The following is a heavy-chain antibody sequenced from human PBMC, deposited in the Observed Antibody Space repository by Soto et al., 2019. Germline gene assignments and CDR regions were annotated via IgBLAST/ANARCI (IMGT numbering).Heavy chain of an antibody. V-gene: IGHV4-39*01. D-gene: IGHD5-12*01. CDR3: VSQRGYSAYGT. Sequence: PSETLSLTCTVSGGSISSSNYHWGWIRQPPGKGLEWIGSMYYSGSAYYNPSLKSRVTISVDTSKNQFSLKLTSVTAADTAVYYCVSQRGYSAYGTWGQGTLVTVSS. CDR2: MYYSGSA. J-gene: IGHJ5*02. CDR1: GGSISSSNYH.